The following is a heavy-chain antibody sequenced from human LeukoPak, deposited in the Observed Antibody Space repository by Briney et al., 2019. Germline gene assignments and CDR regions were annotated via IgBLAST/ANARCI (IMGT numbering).Heavy chain of an antibody. J-gene: IGHJ5*02. CDR1: GRSFSGYY. D-gene: IGHD3-16*02. Sequence: SETLSLTCAVYGRSFSGYYWSWIRQPPGKGLEWLGEINHSGSTNYNPSLKSRVTISVDTSKNQFSLKLSSVTAADTAVYYCARDHYDYVWGSYRYRHWFDPWGQGTLVTVSS. CDR3: ARDHYDYVWGSYRYRHWFDP. CDR2: INHSGST. V-gene: IGHV4-34*01.